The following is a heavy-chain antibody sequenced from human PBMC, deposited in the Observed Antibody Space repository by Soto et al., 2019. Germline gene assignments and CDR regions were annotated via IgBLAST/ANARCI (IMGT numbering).Heavy chain of an antibody. J-gene: IGHJ6*02. CDR2: IYYSGST. Sequence: SETLSLTCTVSGVSISGSRYYWGWIRQPPGGGLEWIGNIYYSGSTYYTPALKSRVTLSVDTSKNQFSLNLNSVTAADTAVYYCARGGIPPSGYGIAYAMDVWGQGTTVTVSS. CDR1: GVSISGSRYY. V-gene: IGHV4-39*01. D-gene: IGHD1-26*01. CDR3: ARGGIPPSGYGIAYAMDV.